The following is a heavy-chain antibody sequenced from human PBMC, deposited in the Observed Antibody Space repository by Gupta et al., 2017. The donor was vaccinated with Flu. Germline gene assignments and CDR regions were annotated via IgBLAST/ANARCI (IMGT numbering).Heavy chain of an antibody. Sequence: QVQLVESGGGVVQPGRSLRLSCAASGFTFSSYGMHWVRQAPGKGLEWVAVIWYDGSNKYYADSVKGRFTISRDNSKNTLYLQMNSLRAEDTAVYYCAKLTELDAFDIWGQGTMVTVSS. J-gene: IGHJ3*02. CDR1: GFTFSSYG. D-gene: IGHD1-26*01. CDR2: IWYDGSNK. CDR3: AKLTELDAFDI. V-gene: IGHV3-33*06.